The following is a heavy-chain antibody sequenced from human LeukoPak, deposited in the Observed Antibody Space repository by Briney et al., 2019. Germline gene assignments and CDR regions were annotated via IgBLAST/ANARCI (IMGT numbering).Heavy chain of an antibody. CDR1: GGSINSYY. CDR2: IYYSGST. Sequence: PSETLSLTCTVSGGSINSYYWSWIRQPPGKGLEWIGYIYYSGSTNYNPSLKSRVTISVDTSKNQFSLKLSSVTAADTAVYYCARGLIDYLYAFDIWGQGTMVTVSS. CDR3: ARGLIDYLYAFDI. V-gene: IGHV4-59*01. J-gene: IGHJ3*02. D-gene: IGHD4-11*01.